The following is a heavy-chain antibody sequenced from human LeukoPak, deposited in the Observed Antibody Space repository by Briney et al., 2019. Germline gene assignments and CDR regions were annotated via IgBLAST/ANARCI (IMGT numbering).Heavy chain of an antibody. D-gene: IGHD2-21*02. CDR1: GYTFVDYW. V-gene: IGHV5-51*01. Sequence: GESLKISCRGSGYTFVDYWSGWVRQMPGKGLEWIGFINPSDSDTRYSPSFQGQVTISADTTMNTAYLQWSSLKASDTAIYYCARFRCGGDCHSDFWGQGTLVTVAS. CDR3: ARFRCGGDCHSDF. CDR2: INPSDSDT. J-gene: IGHJ4*02.